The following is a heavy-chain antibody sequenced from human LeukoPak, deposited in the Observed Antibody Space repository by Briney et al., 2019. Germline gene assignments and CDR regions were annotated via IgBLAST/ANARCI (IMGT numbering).Heavy chain of an antibody. CDR3: ARGVATISYYYYYMDV. CDR2: IKQDGSEK. CDR1: GFTFSSYW. V-gene: IGHV3-7*01. Sequence: GGSLRLSCAASGFTFSSYWMSWVRQAPGKGLEWVANIKQDGSEKYYVDSVKGRFTISRDNAKNSLYLQMNSLRAEDTAVYYCARGVATISYYYYYMDVWGKGTTVTVSS. D-gene: IGHD5-24*01. J-gene: IGHJ6*03.